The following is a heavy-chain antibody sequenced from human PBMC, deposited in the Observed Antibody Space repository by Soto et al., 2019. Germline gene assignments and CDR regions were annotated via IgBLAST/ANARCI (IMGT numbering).Heavy chain of an antibody. J-gene: IGHJ3*02. V-gene: IGHV3-48*02. CDR3: ASGIAVAGRGAFDI. D-gene: IGHD6-19*01. CDR2: ISSSSSTI. CDR1: GFTFSSYS. Sequence: EVQLVESGGGLVQPGGSLRLSCAASGFTFSSYSMNWVRQAPGKGLEWVSYISSSSSTIYYADSVKGRFTISRDNDKNSLYLQMNSLRDEDTAVYYCASGIAVAGRGAFDIWGQGTMVTVSS.